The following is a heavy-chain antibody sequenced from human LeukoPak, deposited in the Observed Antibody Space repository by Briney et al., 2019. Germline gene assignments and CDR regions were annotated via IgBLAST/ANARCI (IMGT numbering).Heavy chain of an antibody. Sequence: PSETLSLTCTVSGYSISSGYYWGWIRQPPGKGLEWIGSIYHSGSTYYNPSLKSRVTISVDTSKNQFSLKLSSVTAADTAVYYCARADTVVINYFDYWGQGTLVTVSS. V-gene: IGHV4-38-2*02. D-gene: IGHD4-23*01. CDR2: IYHSGST. J-gene: IGHJ4*02. CDR3: ARADTVVINYFDY. CDR1: GYSISSGYY.